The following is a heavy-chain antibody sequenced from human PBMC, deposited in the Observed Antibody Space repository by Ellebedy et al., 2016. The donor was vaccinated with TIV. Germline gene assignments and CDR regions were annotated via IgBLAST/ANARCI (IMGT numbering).Heavy chain of an antibody. Sequence: SETLSLXXAVYGGSFSSYYWGWIRQPPGKGLEWIGSIYYSGSTYYNPSLKSRVTISVDTSKNQFSLKLSSVTAADTAVYYCARNLPGEGAFDIWGQGTMVTVSS. V-gene: IGHV4-39*07. J-gene: IGHJ3*02. D-gene: IGHD3-10*01. CDR3: ARNLPGEGAFDI. CDR2: IYYSGST. CDR1: GGSFSSYY.